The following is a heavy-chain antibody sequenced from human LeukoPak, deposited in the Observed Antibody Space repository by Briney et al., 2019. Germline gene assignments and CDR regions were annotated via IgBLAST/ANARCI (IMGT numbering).Heavy chain of an antibody. CDR1: GFTFNSYA. Sequence: GGSLRLSCVASGFTFNSYAMYWVRQAPGKGLEWISGIFGSGGSAHYADSVKGRFTISRDNSKNTVYLQLDSLRVEDTAVYYCGKTTVGYGSGRYLGWPVDYWGQGALVTVSS. CDR3: GKTTVGYGSGRYLGWPVDY. D-gene: IGHD2-15*01. J-gene: IGHJ4*02. CDR2: IFGSGGSA. V-gene: IGHV3-23*01.